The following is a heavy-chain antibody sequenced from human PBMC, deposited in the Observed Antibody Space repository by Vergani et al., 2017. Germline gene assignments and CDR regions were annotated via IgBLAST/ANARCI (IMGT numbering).Heavy chain of an antibody. CDR1: GGTFSSYA. D-gene: IGHD1-14*01. J-gene: IGHJ4*02. CDR2: SIPIFGTA. Sequence: QVQPVQSGAEVKKPGSSVKVSCKASGGTFSSYAISWGRQAPGEGLEWMGGSIPIFGTANYAQKLQGRVTITADESTSTAYMELSSLRSEDTAVYYCARGRWRDEPALDYWGQGTLVTVSS. V-gene: IGHV1-69*01. CDR3: ARGRWRDEPALDY.